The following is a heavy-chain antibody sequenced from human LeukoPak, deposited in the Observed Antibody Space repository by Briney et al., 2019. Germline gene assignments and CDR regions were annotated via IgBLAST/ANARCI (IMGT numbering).Heavy chain of an antibody. CDR2: IYYSGNT. D-gene: IGHD3-22*01. CDR3: ARDFYYDSSGYYHNNWFDP. J-gene: IGHJ5*02. CDR1: GVSISSSNSY. Sequence: SETLSLTCTVSGVSISSSNSYWGWIRQPPGKGLEWIGSIYYSGNTYYNASLKSQVSISIDTSKNQFSLKLSSVTAADTAVYYCARDFYYDSSGYYHNNWFDPWGQGTLVTVSS. V-gene: IGHV4-39*07.